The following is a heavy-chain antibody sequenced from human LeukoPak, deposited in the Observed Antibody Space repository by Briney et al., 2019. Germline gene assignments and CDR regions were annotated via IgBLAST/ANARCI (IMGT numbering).Heavy chain of an antibody. J-gene: IGHJ4*02. Sequence: PGGSLRLSCAASGFTFSSYSMNWVRQAPGKGLEWVSYISSSSSTIYYADSVKGRFTISRDNAKNSLYLQMNSLRAEDTAVYYCARASFQRWLQLGGDWGQGALVTVSS. CDR2: ISSSSSTI. D-gene: IGHD5-24*01. CDR1: GFTFSSYS. CDR3: ARASFQRWLQLGGD. V-gene: IGHV3-48*01.